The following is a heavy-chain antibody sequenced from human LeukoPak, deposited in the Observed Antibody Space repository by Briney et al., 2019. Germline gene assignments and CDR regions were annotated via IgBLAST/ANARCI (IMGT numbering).Heavy chain of an antibody. CDR1: NHSIIDSDD. J-gene: IGHJ4*02. CDR2: IFDRAST. D-gene: IGHD1-1*01. Sequence: SETLSLTCLVSNHSIIDSDDWGWLRQTPGEGLGWIGSIFDRASTDYTPPLKRRFTISLDSSNNPFSLTMTSVTAADTAVYHCVRVLDSGNSWYFFDLWGQGIRVVVS. CDR3: VRVLDSGNSWYFFDL. V-gene: IGHV4-38-2*02.